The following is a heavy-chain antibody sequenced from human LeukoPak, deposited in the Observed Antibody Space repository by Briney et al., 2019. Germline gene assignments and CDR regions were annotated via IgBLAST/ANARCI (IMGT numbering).Heavy chain of an antibody. D-gene: IGHD1-26*01. V-gene: IGHV4-34*01. CDR2: INHSGST. CDR3: AKSGSYYQVGWFDP. CDR1: GGSFSGYY. J-gene: IGHJ5*02. Sequence: PSETLSLTCAVYGGSFSGYYWSWIRQPPGKGLEWIGEINHSGSTNYNPSLKSRVTISVDTSKNQFSLKLSSVTAAGTAVYYCAKSGSYYQVGWFDPWGQGTLVTVSS.